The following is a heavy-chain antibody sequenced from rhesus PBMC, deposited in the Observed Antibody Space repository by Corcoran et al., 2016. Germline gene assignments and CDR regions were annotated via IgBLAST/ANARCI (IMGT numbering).Heavy chain of an antibody. V-gene: IGHV1-200*01. J-gene: IGHJ4*01. D-gene: IGHD5-12*01. Sequence: QVQLVQSGAEVKKPGTSVKLSRKASGYTFTSYYINWVRTVPGQGLEWMEWMNPSNGNTGYAQKFQGRVTMTRDTSTGTAYMELNSLRSEDTAVYYCARGQTDTATANFDYWGQGVLVTVSS. CDR1: GYTFTSYY. CDR2: MNPSNGNT. CDR3: ARGQTDTATANFDY.